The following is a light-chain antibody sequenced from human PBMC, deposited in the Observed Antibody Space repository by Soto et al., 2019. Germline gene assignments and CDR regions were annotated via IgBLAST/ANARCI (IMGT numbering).Light chain of an antibody. Sequence: QSVLTKPASVSGSPGQSITISCTGTSSDVGGYKYVSWYQQHPGKAPKLMIYDVSNRPSGVSNRFSGSKSGNTASLTISGLQSEDEADYYCSSYTSSSSYVFGSGTKVT. CDR3: SSYTSSSSYV. CDR2: DVS. J-gene: IGLJ1*01. CDR1: SSDVGGYKY. V-gene: IGLV2-14*03.